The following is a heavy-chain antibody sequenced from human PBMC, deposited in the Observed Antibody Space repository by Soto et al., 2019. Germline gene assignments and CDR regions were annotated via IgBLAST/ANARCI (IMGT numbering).Heavy chain of an antibody. V-gene: IGHV4-38-2*02. J-gene: IGHJ4*02. CDR3: ARGGYGNYVPY. CDR2: VYYSGST. Sequence: SETLSLTCTVSGYSISSGYIWGWIRQPPGKGLEWVGTVYYSGSTYYNPSLKSRVTISVDTSNNQFSLNLRSVTAADTAVYYCARGGYGNYVPYWGQGTLVTVSS. CDR1: GYSISSGYI. D-gene: IGHD4-17*01.